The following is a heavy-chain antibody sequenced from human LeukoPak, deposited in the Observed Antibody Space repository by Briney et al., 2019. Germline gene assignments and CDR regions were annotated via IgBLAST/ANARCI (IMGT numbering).Heavy chain of an antibody. J-gene: IGHJ4*02. CDR2: IDYSGST. CDR1: GGSISSYY. V-gene: IGHV4-59*12. CDR3: ARGYCSGGSCYSVPDY. Sequence: PSETLSLTCTVSGGSISSYYWSWIRQPPRKGLEWIGYIDYSGSTNYNASLKSRVTISVDTSKNQFSLKLRSVTAADTAVYSCARGYCSGGSCYSVPDYWGQGTLVTVSS. D-gene: IGHD2-15*01.